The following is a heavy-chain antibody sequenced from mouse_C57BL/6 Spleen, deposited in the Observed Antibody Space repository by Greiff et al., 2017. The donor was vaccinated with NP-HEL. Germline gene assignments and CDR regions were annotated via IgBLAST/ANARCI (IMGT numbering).Heavy chain of an antibody. CDR2: FYPGSGSI. Sequence: VKLMESGAELVKPGASVKLSCKASGYTFTEYTIHWVKQRSGQGLEWIGWFYPGSGSIKYNEKFKDKATLTADKSSSTVYMELSRLTSEDSAVYFCARHEEDSSGYYYYAMDYWGQGTSVTVSS. V-gene: IGHV1-62-2*01. CDR1: GYTFTEYT. CDR3: ARHEEDSSGYYYYAMDY. D-gene: IGHD3-2*02. J-gene: IGHJ4*01.